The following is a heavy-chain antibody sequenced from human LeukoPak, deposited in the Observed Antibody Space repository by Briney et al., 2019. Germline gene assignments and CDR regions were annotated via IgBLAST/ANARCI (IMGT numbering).Heavy chain of an antibody. CDR1: GGSISSYY. Sequence: PSETLSLTCTVSGGSISSYYWSWIRQPPGKGLEWIGYTYYSGSTNYNPSLKSRVTISVDTSKNQFSLKLTSVTAADTAVYYCARDKGLPQAFDIWGQGTMVTVSS. D-gene: IGHD5/OR15-5a*01. CDR3: ARDKGLPQAFDI. J-gene: IGHJ3*02. CDR2: TYYSGST. V-gene: IGHV4-59*01.